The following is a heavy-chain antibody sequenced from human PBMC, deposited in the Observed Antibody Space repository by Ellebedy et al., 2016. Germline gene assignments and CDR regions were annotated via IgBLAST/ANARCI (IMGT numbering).Heavy chain of an antibody. V-gene: IGHV2-70*01. CDR1: GFSLSTSGMC. J-gene: IGHJ3*02. CDR2: IDWDDDK. D-gene: IGHD1-26*01. Sequence: SGPTLVXPTQTLTLTCTFSGFSLSTSGMCVSWIRQPPGKALEWLALIDWDDDKYYSTSLKTRLTISKDTSKNQVVITMTNMDPVDTATYYCARTYSGSYHDAFDIWGQGTMVTVSS. CDR3: ARTYSGSYHDAFDI.